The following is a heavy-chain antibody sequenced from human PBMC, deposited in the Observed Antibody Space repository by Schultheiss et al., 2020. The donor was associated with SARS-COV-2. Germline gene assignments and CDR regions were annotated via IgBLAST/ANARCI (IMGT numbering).Heavy chain of an antibody. J-gene: IGHJ3*02. CDR3: ARDLELGGGYDAFDI. D-gene: IGHD1-7*01. V-gene: IGHV3-30*12. Sequence: GGSLRLSCAASGFTFSSYGMHWVRQAPGKGLEWVAVISYDGSNKYYADSVKGRFTISRDNAKNSLYLQMNSLRAEDTAVYYCARDLELGGGYDAFDIWGQGTMVTVSS. CDR1: GFTFSSYG. CDR2: ISYDGSNK.